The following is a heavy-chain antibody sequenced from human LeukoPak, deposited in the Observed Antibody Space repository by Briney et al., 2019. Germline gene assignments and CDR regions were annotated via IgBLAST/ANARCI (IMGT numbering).Heavy chain of an antibody. D-gene: IGHD2-8*01. Sequence: SETLSLTCTVAGGSLSSSSYYWGWIRQPPGKGLEWIGSIYYSGSTYYNPSLKSRVTISVDTSKNQFSLKLSSVTAADTAVYYCARAPYCTNGVCYSMMAFDIWGQGTMVTVSS. CDR1: GGSLSSSSYY. CDR2: IYYSGST. J-gene: IGHJ3*02. V-gene: IGHV4-39*01. CDR3: ARAPYCTNGVCYSMMAFDI.